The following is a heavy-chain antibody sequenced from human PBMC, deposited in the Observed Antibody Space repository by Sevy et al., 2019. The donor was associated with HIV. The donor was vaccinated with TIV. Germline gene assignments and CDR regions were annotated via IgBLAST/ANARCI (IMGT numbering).Heavy chain of an antibody. CDR2: MFYPGSN. Sequence: SETLSLTCSVSGDSISTYYWSWVRQAPGKGLEWIAYMFYPGSNIYNTSVKSRVTISADTSANEFSMKSISVPSADTAMYYCVRHGGLPEVPSTLYAFDIWGQGTMVTVSS. CDR3: VRHGGLPEVPSTLYAFDI. D-gene: IGHD3-16*01. CDR1: GDSISTYY. J-gene: IGHJ3*02. V-gene: IGHV4-59*08.